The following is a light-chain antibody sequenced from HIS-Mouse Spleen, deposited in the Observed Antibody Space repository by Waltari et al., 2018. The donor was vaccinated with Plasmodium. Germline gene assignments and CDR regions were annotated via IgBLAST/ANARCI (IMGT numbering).Light chain of an antibody. V-gene: IGKV1-33*01. J-gene: IGKJ2*01. CDR3: QQYDNLPYT. CDR1: QDNSNY. Sequence: DIQMTQSPSSLSASVGDRVTITCQASQDNSNYLNWYQQKPGKAPKFLIYDASNWETGVPSMFSGSGSGTDFTFTIISLQPEDIATYYCQQYDNLPYTFGQGTKLEIK. CDR2: DAS.